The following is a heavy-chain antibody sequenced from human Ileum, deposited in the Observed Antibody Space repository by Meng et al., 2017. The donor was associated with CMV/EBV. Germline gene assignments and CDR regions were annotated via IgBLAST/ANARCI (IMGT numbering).Heavy chain of an antibody. CDR3: ATLRGDFWSGYGDY. D-gene: IGHD3-3*01. CDR2: INHSGST. Sequence: CAGYGWSFSGYYWSWLRQPPGKGLEWIGEINHSGSTNYNPSLKSRVTISVDTSKNQFSLKLSSVTAADTAVYYCATLRGDFWSGYGDYWGQGTLVTVSS. J-gene: IGHJ4*02. CDR1: GWSFSGYY. V-gene: IGHV4-34*01.